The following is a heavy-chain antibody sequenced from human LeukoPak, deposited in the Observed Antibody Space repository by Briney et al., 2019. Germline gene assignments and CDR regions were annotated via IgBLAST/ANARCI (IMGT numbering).Heavy chain of an antibody. CDR3: AKERVGSSWYWYYYGMDV. V-gene: IGHV3-30*18. CDR2: ISNDGSSR. CDR1: EFTFSNYG. D-gene: IGHD6-13*01. Sequence: GGSLRLSCEASEFTFSNYGMHWVRQAPGKGLEWLAVISNDGSSRQYRDSVKGRFTVSRDNSKNTLYLQMNSLRAEDTAVYYCAKERVGSSWYWYYYGMDVWGQGTTVTVSS. J-gene: IGHJ6*02.